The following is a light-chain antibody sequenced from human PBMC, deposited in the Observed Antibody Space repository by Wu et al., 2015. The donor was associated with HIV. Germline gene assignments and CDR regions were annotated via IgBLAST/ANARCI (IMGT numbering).Light chain of an antibody. CDR2: GAT. Sequence: ENILTQSPGILSLSPGERATLSCRASQNVNSNYLAWYQQKPGQAPRLIIYGATSRATGIPERFRGSGSGTEFTLTISYLEPEDFAVYYCQQYGTSLPFGGGTKVEIK. V-gene: IGKV3-20*01. J-gene: IGKJ4*01. CDR1: QNVNSNY. CDR3: QQYGTSLP.